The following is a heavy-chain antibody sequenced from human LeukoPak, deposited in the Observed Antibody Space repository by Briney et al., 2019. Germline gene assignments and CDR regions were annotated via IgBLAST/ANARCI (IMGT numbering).Heavy chain of an antibody. D-gene: IGHD6-13*01. J-gene: IGHJ4*02. V-gene: IGHV3-9*01. CDR3: AKDIASSSTFCFDN. Sequence: PGGSLRLSCAASGFTFDDYAMHWVRQAPGKGLEWVSGISWNSGSIVYADSVKGRFTISRDNAKNSLYLQMNSLRAEDTALYYCAKDIASSSTFCFDNWGQGTLVTVSS. CDR2: ISWNSGSI. CDR1: GFTFDDYA.